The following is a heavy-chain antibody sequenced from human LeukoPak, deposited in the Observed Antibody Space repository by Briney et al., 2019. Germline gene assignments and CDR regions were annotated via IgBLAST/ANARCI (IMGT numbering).Heavy chain of an antibody. J-gene: IGHJ4*02. CDR2: INSDGSST. CDR3: VRDNYGVDY. D-gene: IGHD3-10*01. Sequence: GGSLRLSCAASGFTFSRYWMQWVREAPGQGLVWVSQINSDGSSTTYADSVKGRFTTSRDNAKNTLYLQMNSLRAEDTAVYYCVRDNYGVDYWGQGTLDTVSS. CDR1: GFTFSRYW. V-gene: IGHV3-74*03.